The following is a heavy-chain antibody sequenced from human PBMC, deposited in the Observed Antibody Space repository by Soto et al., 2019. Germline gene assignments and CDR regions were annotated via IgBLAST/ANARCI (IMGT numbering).Heavy chain of an antibody. D-gene: IGHD5-18*01. V-gene: IGHV1-18*01. CDR3: AIDLSYVLCDY. CDR2: ISAHNGNT. Sequence: QVQLVQSGAAVKKPGASVKVSCKASGYTFTSYGISWVRQAPGQGLEWMGWISAHNGNTKYAQKLQGRVTMTTDTSTSTAYMELMSLRSDDTAVYYCAIDLSYVLCDYWGQGTLVTVSS. CDR1: GYTFTSYG. J-gene: IGHJ4*02.